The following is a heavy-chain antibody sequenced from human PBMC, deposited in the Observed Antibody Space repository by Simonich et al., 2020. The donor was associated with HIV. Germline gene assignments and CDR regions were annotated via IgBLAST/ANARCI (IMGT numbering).Heavy chain of an antibody. CDR1: GGSFSGYY. CDR3: ARPDSSSYWYFDL. CDR2: INHSGST. Sequence: QVQLQQWGAGLLKPSETLSLNCAVYGGSFSGYYWSWIRQPPGKGLEWIGEINHSGSTNYNPSLKSRVTISVDTSKNQFSLKLSSVTAADTAVYYCARPDSSSYWYFDLWGRGTLVTVSS. J-gene: IGHJ2*01. V-gene: IGHV4-34*01. D-gene: IGHD6-13*01.